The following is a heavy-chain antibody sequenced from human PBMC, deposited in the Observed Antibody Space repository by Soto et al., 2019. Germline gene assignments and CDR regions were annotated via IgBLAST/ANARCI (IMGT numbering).Heavy chain of an antibody. CDR3: ARAGGGVVPAAMSPRYYYYYMDV. J-gene: IGHJ6*03. D-gene: IGHD2-2*01. Sequence: SETLSLTCAVYGGSFSGYYWSWIRQPPGKGLEWIGEINHSGSTNYNPSLKSRVTISVDTSKNQFSLKLSSVTAADTAVYYCARAGGGVVPAAMSPRYYYYYMDVGGKGTTVTVSS. CDR1: GGSFSGYY. CDR2: INHSGST. V-gene: IGHV4-34*01.